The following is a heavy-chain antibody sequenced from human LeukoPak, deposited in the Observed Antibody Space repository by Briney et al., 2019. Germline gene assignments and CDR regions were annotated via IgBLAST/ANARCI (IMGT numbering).Heavy chain of an antibody. CDR3: ATGGIYSSNFDY. V-gene: IGHV5-51*01. D-gene: IGHD5-18*01. J-gene: IGHJ4*02. CDR2: IYPGDYDT. Sequence: GESLEISCEASGFNFNNYWVGWVRQMPGKGLEWMGIIYPGDYDTRYSPSFQGQVTISVDKSISTAYLQWSSLKASDTAVYYCATGGIYSSNFDYWGQGTMLTISS. CDR1: GFNFNNYW.